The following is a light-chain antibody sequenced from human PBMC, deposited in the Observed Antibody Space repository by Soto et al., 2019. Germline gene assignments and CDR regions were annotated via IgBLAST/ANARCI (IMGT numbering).Light chain of an antibody. CDR2: DAS. CDR3: QQYGSLYT. J-gene: IGKJ2*01. CDR1: QSVRSSY. Sequence: EIVLTQSPGTLSLSPGERATLSCRASQSVRSSYLAWYQQKPGQAPRLLIYDASSRATGVPDRFSGSGSGTAFTLTISRLEAEDFAVYYCQQYGSLYTFGQGTKLEIK. V-gene: IGKV3-20*01.